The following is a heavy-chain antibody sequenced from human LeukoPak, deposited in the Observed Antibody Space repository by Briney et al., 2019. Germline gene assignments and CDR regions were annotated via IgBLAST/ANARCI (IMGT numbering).Heavy chain of an antibody. Sequence: PSETLSLTCAVSGYSISRGYHWGWIRQLPGKGLEWIGSIHHSGSTYYNSSLKSRVTISVDTSKNQFSLKVSSVTAADTAVYYCARVNWNPDYWGQGTLVTVSS. CDR1: GYSISRGYH. CDR3: ARVNWNPDY. D-gene: IGHD1-1*01. CDR2: IHHSGST. V-gene: IGHV4-38-2*01. J-gene: IGHJ4*02.